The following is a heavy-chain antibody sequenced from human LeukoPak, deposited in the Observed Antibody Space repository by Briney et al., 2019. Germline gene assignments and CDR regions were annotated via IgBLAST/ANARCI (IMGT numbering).Heavy chain of an antibody. CDR3: ARIRGFHWFDP. Sequence: PSETLSLTCTVSGGSISSSSYYWGWIRQPPGKGLEWIGSIYYSGSTYYNPSLKSRVTISVDTSKNQFSLKLSSVTAADTAVYYCARIRGFHWFDPWGQGTLVTVSS. CDR1: GGSISSSSYY. D-gene: IGHD3-10*01. V-gene: IGHV4-39*07. J-gene: IGHJ5*02. CDR2: IYYSGST.